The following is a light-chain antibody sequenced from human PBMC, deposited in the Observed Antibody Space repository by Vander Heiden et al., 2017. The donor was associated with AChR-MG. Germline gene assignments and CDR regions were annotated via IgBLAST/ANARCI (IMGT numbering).Light chain of an antibody. V-gene: IGKV2-30*01. CDR1: QSLVYSDANTY. Sequence: DVVMTQSPLSLPVTLGQPASISCRSSQSLVYSDANTYLNWFQQRPGQSPRRLIYKVSNRDSGVPDRFSGSGSGTDFTLKISRVEAEDVGVYYCRQGKHWPLTFGQGTRLEIK. J-gene: IGKJ5*01. CDR3: RQGKHWPLT. CDR2: KVS.